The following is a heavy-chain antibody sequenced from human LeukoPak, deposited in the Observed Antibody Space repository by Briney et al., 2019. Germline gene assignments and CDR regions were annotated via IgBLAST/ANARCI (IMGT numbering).Heavy chain of an antibody. CDR3: ARVLSTIAARPFDY. CDR2: IYYSGST. D-gene: IGHD6-6*01. Sequence: KASETLSLTCTVSGGSMSPYHWSWIRQPPGKGLEYIGYIYYSGSTNFNPALKSRVTISVDTSKKQFSLKLTSVTAADTAVYYCARVLSTIAARPFDYWGQGALVTVSS. V-gene: IGHV4-59*01. CDR1: GGSMSPYH. J-gene: IGHJ4*02.